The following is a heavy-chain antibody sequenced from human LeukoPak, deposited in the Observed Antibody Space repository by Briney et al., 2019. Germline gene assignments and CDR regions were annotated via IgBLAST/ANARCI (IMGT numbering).Heavy chain of an antibody. Sequence: ASVTVSCTASGYMFTDYYMHWVRRAPAPGLEWMGWINLNSGGTNFPQRFQGRVTMTRDTSISTAYVELSGLRADDTAVYYCARVHTAILIWGSFDYWGQGTLVAVSS. D-gene: IGHD5-18*01. CDR1: GYMFTDYY. J-gene: IGHJ4*02. CDR2: INLNSGGT. CDR3: ARVHTAILIWGSFDY. V-gene: IGHV1-2*02.